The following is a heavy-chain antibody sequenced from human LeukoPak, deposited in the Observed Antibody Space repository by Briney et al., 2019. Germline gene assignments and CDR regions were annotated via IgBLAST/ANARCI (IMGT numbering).Heavy chain of an antibody. J-gene: IGHJ5*02. D-gene: IGHD3-3*01. Sequence: SETLSLTCTVSGGSISSYYWSWIWQPPGKGLEWIGYIYYSGSTNYNPSLKSRVTISVDTSKNQFSLKLSSVTAADTAVYYCARGNSDFWSGYYRNWFDPWGQGTLVTVSS. CDR1: GGSISSYY. CDR3: ARGNSDFWSGYYRNWFDP. V-gene: IGHV4-59*01. CDR2: IYYSGST.